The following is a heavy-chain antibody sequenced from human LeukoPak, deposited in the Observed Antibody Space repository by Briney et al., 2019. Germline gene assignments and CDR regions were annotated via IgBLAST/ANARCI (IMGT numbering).Heavy chain of an antibody. Sequence: GGSLRLSCAASGFTFSNYGMHWVRQAPGKGLEWVAVISFDESNKYYADSVKGRFTISRDSSKNTLHLQMNSLRAEDTAVYYCAKRYSSGWYYFDYWGQGTLVTVSS. CDR3: AKRYSSGWYYFDY. CDR1: GFTFSNYG. V-gene: IGHV3-30*18. CDR2: ISFDESNK. D-gene: IGHD6-19*01. J-gene: IGHJ4*02.